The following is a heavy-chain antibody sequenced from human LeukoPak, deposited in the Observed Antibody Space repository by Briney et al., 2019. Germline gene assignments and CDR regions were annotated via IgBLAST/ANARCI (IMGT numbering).Heavy chain of an antibody. D-gene: IGHD4-23*01. Sequence: GGSLRLTCAASAFTFSSYGMGWVRQAPGKGLDWVSSISDSGAGTYYADSVKGLFTISRDNSKNMLYVQMKSLGAEDTALYYCARVRGGNRGDAFDIWGQGTMVTVSS. CDR2: ISDSGAGT. CDR3: ARVRGGNRGDAFDI. CDR1: AFTFSSYG. V-gene: IGHV3-23*01. J-gene: IGHJ3*02.